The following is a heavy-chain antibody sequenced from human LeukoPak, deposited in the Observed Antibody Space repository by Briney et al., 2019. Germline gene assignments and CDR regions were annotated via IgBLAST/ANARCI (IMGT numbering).Heavy chain of an antibody. CDR3: ARDRALRDDWFDP. CDR2: ISSISSNI. V-gene: IGHV3-21*01. CDR1: GFTFSSYS. Sequence: GGSLRLSCAASGFTFSSYSMNWVRQAPGKGLEWVSSISSISSNIYYSDSVKGRFTISRDNAKNSLYLQMNSLRAEDTAVYYCARDRALRDDWFDPWGQGTLVTVSS. D-gene: IGHD3-10*01. J-gene: IGHJ5*02.